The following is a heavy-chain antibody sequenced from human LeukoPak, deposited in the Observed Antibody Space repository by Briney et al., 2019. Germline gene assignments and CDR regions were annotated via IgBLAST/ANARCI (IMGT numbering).Heavy chain of an antibody. D-gene: IGHD2-2*01. CDR3: ARAGIVVVPAAGPYYMDV. CDR1: GGSISSGGYY. V-gene: IGHV4-31*03. J-gene: IGHJ6*03. CDR2: IYHSGST. Sequence: SQTLSLTCTVSGGSISSGGYYWSWIRQHPGKGLEWIGYIYHSGSTYYNPSLKSRVTISVDTSKNQFSLKLSSVTAADTAVYYCARAGIVVVPAAGPYYMDVWGKGTTVTVSS.